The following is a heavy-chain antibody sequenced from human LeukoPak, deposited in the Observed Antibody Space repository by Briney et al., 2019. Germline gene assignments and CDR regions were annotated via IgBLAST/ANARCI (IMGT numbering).Heavy chain of an antibody. Sequence: PSETLSLTCTVSGGSISSGSYLWSWIRQPAGKGLEGIVRIYTSGSTNYNPSLKSRVTISVDTSKNQFSLKLSSVTAADTAVYYCARMMNYDYVWETPRAFDIWGQGTMVTVSS. V-gene: IGHV4-61*02. J-gene: IGHJ3*02. CDR2: IYTSGST. CDR3: ARMMNYDYVWETPRAFDI. CDR1: GGSISSGSYL. D-gene: IGHD3-16*01.